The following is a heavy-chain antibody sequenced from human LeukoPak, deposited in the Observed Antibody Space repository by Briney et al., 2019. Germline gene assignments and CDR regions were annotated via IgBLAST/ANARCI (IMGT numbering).Heavy chain of an antibody. CDR1: GGSISSYY. J-gene: IGHJ3*02. V-gene: IGHV4-59*01. CDR3: ARDRDSYYQAAFDI. CDR2: IYYSGST. D-gene: IGHD3-22*01. Sequence: SETLSLTCTVSGGSISSYYWSWIRQPPGKGLEWIGYIYYSGSTNYNPSLKSRATISVDTSKNQFSLTLKSLTAADTAVYYCARDRDSYYQAAFDIWGQGTMVSVSS.